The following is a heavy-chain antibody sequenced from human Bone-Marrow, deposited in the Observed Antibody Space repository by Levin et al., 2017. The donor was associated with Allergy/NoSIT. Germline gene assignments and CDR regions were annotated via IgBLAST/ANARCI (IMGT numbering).Heavy chain of an antibody. V-gene: IGHV5-51*01. CDR1: GNTFSTEW. D-gene: IGHD5-18*01. Sequence: PGGSLRLSCQGSGNTFSTEWIAWVRQMPGNGLEMMGVVYPRDSNTRYSPSFQGQVTFSADKSISTVYLQWTSLKASDTAIYYCARQTSGYDALDVWGQGKMVAVAS. CDR2: VYPRDSNT. J-gene: IGHJ3*01. CDR3: ARQTSGYDALDV.